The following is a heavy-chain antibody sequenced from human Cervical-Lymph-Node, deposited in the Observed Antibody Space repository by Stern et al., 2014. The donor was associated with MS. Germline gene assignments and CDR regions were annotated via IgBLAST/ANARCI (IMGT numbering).Heavy chain of an antibody. CDR2: ITSSSTYV. CDR3: AREGSIAVPGTLDS. V-gene: IGHV3-21*06. D-gene: IGHD6-13*01. J-gene: IGHJ4*02. Sequence: EVQLEESGGGLVKPGGSLRLSCAASGFTFSSHSMNWVRQAPGKGLEWVSSITSSSTYVFYADSVEGRFTISRDNAKNSLFLQMNGLRAEDTALYYCAREGSIAVPGTLDSWGQGTLITVSS. CDR1: GFTFSSHS.